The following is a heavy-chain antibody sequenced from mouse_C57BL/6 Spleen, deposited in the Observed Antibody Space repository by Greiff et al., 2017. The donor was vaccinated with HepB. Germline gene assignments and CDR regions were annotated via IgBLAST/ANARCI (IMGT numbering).Heavy chain of an antibody. J-gene: IGHJ1*03. V-gene: IGHV5-9-1*02. CDR1: GFTFSSYA. D-gene: IGHD2-3*01. Sequence: EVQVVESGEGLVKPGGSLKLSCAASGFTFSSYAMSWVRQTPEKRLEWVAYISSGGDYIYYADTVKGRFTISRDNARNTLYLQMSSLKSEDTAMYYCTREDDGYSSYWYFDVWGTGTTVTVSS. CDR3: TREDDGYSSYWYFDV. CDR2: ISSGGDYI.